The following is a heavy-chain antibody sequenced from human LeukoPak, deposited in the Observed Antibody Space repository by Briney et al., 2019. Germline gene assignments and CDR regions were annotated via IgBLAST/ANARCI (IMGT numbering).Heavy chain of an antibody. Sequence: PGGSLRLSCAASGFIVSIKYMSWVRQAPGKGLEWVSLINSGVSTHYADSVKGRFTISRDNSKNTLYLQMNSLRAEDTAVYYCARDWVDDSSGPDAFDIWGQGTMVTVSS. CDR2: INSGVST. D-gene: IGHD3-22*01. CDR1: GFIVSIKY. V-gene: IGHV3-66*01. CDR3: ARDWVDDSSGPDAFDI. J-gene: IGHJ3*02.